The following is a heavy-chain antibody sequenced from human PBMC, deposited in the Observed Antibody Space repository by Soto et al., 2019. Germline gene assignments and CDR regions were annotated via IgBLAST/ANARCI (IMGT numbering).Heavy chain of an antibody. Sequence: SETLSLTCTVSGGSISSYYWSWIRQPPGKGLEWIGYIYYSGSTNYSPSLKSRVTISVDTSKNQFSLKLSSVTAADTAVYYCARQGYYYYYMDVWGKGTTVTVSS. CDR3: ARQGYYYYYMDV. CDR2: IYYSGST. V-gene: IGHV4-59*08. CDR1: GGSISSYY. J-gene: IGHJ6*03.